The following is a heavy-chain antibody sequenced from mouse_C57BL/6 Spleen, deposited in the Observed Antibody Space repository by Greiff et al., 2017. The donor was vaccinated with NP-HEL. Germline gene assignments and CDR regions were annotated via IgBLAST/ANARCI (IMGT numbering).Heavy chain of an antibody. V-gene: IGHV14-4*01. D-gene: IGHD3-3*01. CDR3: TTGGWAWFAY. J-gene: IGHJ3*01. CDR1: GFNIKDDY. Sequence: VQLQQSGAELVRPGASVKLSCTASGFNIKDDYMHWVKQRPEQGLEWIGWIDPENGDTEYASKFQGKATITADTSSNTAYLQLSSLTSEDTAVYYCTTGGWAWFAYWGQGTLVTVSA. CDR2: IDPENGDT.